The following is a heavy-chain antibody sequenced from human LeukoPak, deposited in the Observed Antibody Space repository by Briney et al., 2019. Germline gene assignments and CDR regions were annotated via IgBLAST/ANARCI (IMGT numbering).Heavy chain of an antibody. Sequence: GGSLRLSCAASGFAFSSYSMNWVRQAPGKGLEWVSSISSSSSYVYYADSVKGRFTISRDNAKNSLYLQMNSLRAEDTAVYYCARDLSGTTGYWGQGTLVTVSS. CDR2: ISSSSSYV. J-gene: IGHJ4*02. CDR3: ARDLSGTTGY. D-gene: IGHD1-1*01. V-gene: IGHV3-21*01. CDR1: GFAFSSYS.